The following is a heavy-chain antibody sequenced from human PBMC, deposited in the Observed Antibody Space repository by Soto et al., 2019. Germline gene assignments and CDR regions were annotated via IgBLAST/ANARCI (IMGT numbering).Heavy chain of an antibody. V-gene: IGHV4-4*07. J-gene: IGHJ5*02. CDR2: IYTSGST. CDR3: ARTKGIYSGANWFDP. CDR1: GGSLSSYY. Sequence: SEPLSLTCIVSGGSLSSYYWSWIRQPAGKGLEWIGRIYTSGSTNYNPSLKSRVTMSVDTSKNRFSLKLSSVTAADTAMYYCARTKGIYSGANWFDPWGQGTLVTVSS. D-gene: IGHD1-26*01.